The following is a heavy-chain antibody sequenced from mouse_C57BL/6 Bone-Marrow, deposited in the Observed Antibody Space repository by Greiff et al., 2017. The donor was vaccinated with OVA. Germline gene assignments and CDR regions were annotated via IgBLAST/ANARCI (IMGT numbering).Heavy chain of an antibody. CDR2: ISSGGSYT. CDR3: ARHRGLRLFAY. D-gene: IGHD2-4*01. CDR1: GFTFSSYG. V-gene: IGHV5-6*02. J-gene: IGHJ3*01. Sequence: EVKLVESGGDLVKPGGSLKLSCAASGFTFSSYGMSWVRQTPDKRLEWVATISSGGSYTYYPDSVKGRFTISRDNAKNTLYLQMSSLKSEDTAMYYCARHRGLRLFAYWGQGTLVTVSA.